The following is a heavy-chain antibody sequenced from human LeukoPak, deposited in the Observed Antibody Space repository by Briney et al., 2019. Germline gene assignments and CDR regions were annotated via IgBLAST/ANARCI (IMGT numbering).Heavy chain of an antibody. Sequence: SETLSLTCTVSGGSISSYYWSWIRQPAGKGLEWIGRIYTSGSTTYNPSLKSRVTMSVDTSKNQFSLKLSSVTAADTAVYYCARVITPLGYCSGGSCYSVDWFDPWGQGTLVTVSS. CDR2: IYTSGST. V-gene: IGHV4-4*07. CDR3: ARVITPLGYCSGGSCYSVDWFDP. D-gene: IGHD2-15*01. CDR1: GGSISSYY. J-gene: IGHJ5*02.